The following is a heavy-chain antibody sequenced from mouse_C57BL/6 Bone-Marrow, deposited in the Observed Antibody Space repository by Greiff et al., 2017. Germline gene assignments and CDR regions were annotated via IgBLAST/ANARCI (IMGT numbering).Heavy chain of an antibody. V-gene: IGHV1-75*01. Sequence: QVQLQQSGPELVKPGASVKISCKASGYTFTDYYINWVKQRPGQGLEWIGWICPGSGSTYYNEKFKGKATLTVDKSSSTAYMLLSRLTAGDSAFYFCARSRCDYGVGYFDDWGQGTTLTVST. CDR3: ARSRCDYGVGYFDD. J-gene: IGHJ2*01. CDR1: GYTFTDYY. D-gene: IGHD2-4*01. CDR2: ICPGSGST.